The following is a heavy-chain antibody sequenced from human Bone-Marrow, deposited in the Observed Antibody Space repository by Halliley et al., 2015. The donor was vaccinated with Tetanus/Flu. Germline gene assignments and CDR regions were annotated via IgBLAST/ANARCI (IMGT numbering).Heavy chain of an antibody. CDR3: ARLPGDCSSTSCYYYYGMDV. V-gene: IGHV3-21*01. J-gene: IGHJ6*02. Sequence: SYIYYADSVKGRFTISRDNAKNSLYLQMNSLRAEDTAVYYCARLPGDCSSTSCYYYYGMDVWGQGTTVTVSS. D-gene: IGHD2-2*01. CDR2: SYI.